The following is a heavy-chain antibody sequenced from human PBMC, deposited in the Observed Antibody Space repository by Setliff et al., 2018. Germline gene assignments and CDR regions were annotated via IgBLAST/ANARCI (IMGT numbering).Heavy chain of an antibody. Sequence: NPSETLSLTCAVSGYSISSGYYWGWIRQPPGKGLEWIANIYHSGNTYYNPSLKSRVNISVDTSKNQFSLKLSSVTAADTAVYYCVRGYGSGSYPYYYGMDVWGQGTTVTVSS. CDR2: IYHSGNT. D-gene: IGHD3-10*01. V-gene: IGHV4-38-2*01. CDR3: VRGYGSGSYPYYYGMDV. J-gene: IGHJ6*02. CDR1: GYSISSGYY.